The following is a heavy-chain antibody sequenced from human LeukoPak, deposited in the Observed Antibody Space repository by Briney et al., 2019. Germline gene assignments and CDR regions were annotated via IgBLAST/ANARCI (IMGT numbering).Heavy chain of an antibody. CDR1: GITLSNYG. CDR2: ISDTGGRT. J-gene: IGHJ4*02. D-gene: IGHD3-22*01. Sequence: GGSLRLSCAVSGITLSNYGMSWVRQAPGKGLEWVAGISDTGGRTNYADSVKGRFTISRDNPKNTLYLQMNSLRAEDTAVYFCAKRGVVIRVILVGFHKEAYYFDSWGQGALVTVSS. CDR3: AKRGVVIRVILVGFHKEAYYFDS. V-gene: IGHV3-23*01.